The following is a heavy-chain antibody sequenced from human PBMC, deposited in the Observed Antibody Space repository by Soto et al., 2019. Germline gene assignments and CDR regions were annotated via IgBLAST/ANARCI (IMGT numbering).Heavy chain of an antibody. CDR3: TRGSSGWFPRPLDY. CDR1: GASITSFY. D-gene: IGHD6-19*01. CDR2: IYYNGNT. J-gene: IGHJ4*02. Sequence: QVQLRESGPGLVKPSETLSLTCTVSGASITSFYWSWVRQPPGKGLEWIGYIYYNGNTNYNPSRKSRVTISVDTSTNQFSLNLSSVTAADTAVYYCTRGSSGWFPRPLDYWGQGTLVTVSS. V-gene: IGHV4-59*01.